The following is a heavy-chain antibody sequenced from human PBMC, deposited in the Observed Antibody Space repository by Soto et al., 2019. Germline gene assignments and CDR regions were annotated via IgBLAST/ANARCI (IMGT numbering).Heavy chain of an antibody. V-gene: IGHV3-53*01. CDR3: ARVTTFYDILTSSYALNYFDY. CDR1: GFSVTSNY. CDR2: IYAGGNT. D-gene: IGHD3-9*01. Sequence: VQLVESGGTLVQPGGSLRLSCAASGFSVTSNYMTWVRQAPGKGLECVSVIYAGGNTYYPDSVKGRFTISSDNSKNTHFLQMNNLGAEDTAVYYCARVTTFYDILTSSYALNYFDYWGQGTRVTVSS. J-gene: IGHJ4*02.